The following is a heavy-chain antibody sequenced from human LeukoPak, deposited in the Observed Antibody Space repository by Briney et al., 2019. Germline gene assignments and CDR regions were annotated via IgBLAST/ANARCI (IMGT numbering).Heavy chain of an antibody. J-gene: IGHJ6*02. D-gene: IGHD4-17*01. CDR3: ARDPGGYGDPHYYYYYGMDV. Sequence: ASVKVSCKVSEYPFSELSIHWVRQPPGKGLEWMGGFHPERRERIYARKFQGRVTMTTDTSTSTAYMELRSLRSDDTAVYYCARDPGGYGDPHYYYYYGMDVWGQGTTVTVSS. V-gene: IGHV1-24*01. CDR1: EYPFSELS. CDR2: FHPERRER.